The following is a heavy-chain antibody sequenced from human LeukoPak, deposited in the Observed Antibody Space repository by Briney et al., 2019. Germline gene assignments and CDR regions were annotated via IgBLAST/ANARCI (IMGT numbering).Heavy chain of an antibody. Sequence: ASVKVSCKASGYTFTTYGISWVRQAPGQGLEWMGWISVYNGNTDYAQKLQGRVSMTTDTSTSTAYMEVRSLRSDDTAVYYCARGPYDFWSGYYIAPFYYYYMDVWGKGTTVTVSS. D-gene: IGHD3-3*01. CDR2: ISVYNGNT. J-gene: IGHJ6*03. V-gene: IGHV1-18*01. CDR1: GYTFTTYG. CDR3: ARGPYDFWSGYYIAPFYYYYMDV.